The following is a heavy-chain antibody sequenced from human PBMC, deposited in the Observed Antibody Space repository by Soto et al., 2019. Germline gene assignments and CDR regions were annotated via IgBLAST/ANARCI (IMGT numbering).Heavy chain of an antibody. V-gene: IGHV4-59*01. Sequence: PLETLSITCTVSGGSISRYLCSCIRQPPGKGLEWIGYIYYSGSTNYNPSLKSRVTISVDTSKNQFSLKLSSVTAADTAVYYCARGLRRYKTTKWFDPCGQRTFVTVSS. CDR2: IYYSGST. D-gene: IGHD4-17*01. CDR1: GGSISRYL. CDR3: ARGLRRYKTTKWFDP. J-gene: IGHJ5*02.